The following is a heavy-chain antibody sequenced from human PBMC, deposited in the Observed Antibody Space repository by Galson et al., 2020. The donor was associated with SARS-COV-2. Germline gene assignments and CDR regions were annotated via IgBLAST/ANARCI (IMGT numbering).Heavy chain of an antibody. CDR3: ARVGTRSGWKYYFDY. V-gene: IGHV3-74*01. Sequence: TGGSLRLSCAASGFTFSSSWMHWVRQAPGKGLVWVSRINSDGSSTSYADSVKGRFTISRENAKNTLYLQMNSLRAEDTAVYYCARVGTRSGWKYYFDYWGQGTLVTVSS. J-gene: IGHJ4*02. D-gene: IGHD6-19*01. CDR1: GFTFSSSW. CDR2: INSDGSST.